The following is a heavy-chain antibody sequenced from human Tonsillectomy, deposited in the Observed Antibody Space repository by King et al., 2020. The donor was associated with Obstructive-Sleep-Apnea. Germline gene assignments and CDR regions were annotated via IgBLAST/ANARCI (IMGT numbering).Heavy chain of an antibody. V-gene: IGHV3-11*06. CDR1: GVTFRDYY. CDR3: ARRAVVTLLDY. D-gene: IGHD2-21*02. Sequence: VQLVESGGGLVKPGGSLRLSCSASGVTFRDYYMSWIRQAPGKGLEWVSHIRSSSVYTNYADSVKGRFTMSRDNAKNSLFLQMHSLRAEDTAVYYCARRAVVTLLDYWGQGTLVTVSS. CDR2: IRSSSVYT. J-gene: IGHJ4*02.